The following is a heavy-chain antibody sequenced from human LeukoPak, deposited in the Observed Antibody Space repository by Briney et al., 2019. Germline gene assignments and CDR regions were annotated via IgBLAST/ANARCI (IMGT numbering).Heavy chain of an antibody. V-gene: IGHV3-30*18. J-gene: IGHJ4*02. CDR2: ISYDGSNK. CDR1: GFTFSSYG. CDR3: AKGLYDSSGYYYFDY. D-gene: IGHD3-22*01. Sequence: GGSLRLSCAASGFTFSSYGMHWVRQAPGKGLEWVAVISYDGSNKYYADSVKGRFTISRDNSKNTLYLQMNSLRAEDTAVYCCAKGLYDSSGYYYFDYWGQGTLVTVSS.